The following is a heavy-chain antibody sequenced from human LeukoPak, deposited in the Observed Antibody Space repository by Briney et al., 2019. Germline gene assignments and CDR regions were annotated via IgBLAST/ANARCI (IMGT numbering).Heavy chain of an antibody. Sequence: GGSLRVSCAASGFTFSDARMSWGCQAPGEGHEWIGRIKSKNEGGTTEYAEPVRGRFTISRDASENTLSLQMSSLKIVDTAVYYCTKVIRGYSVIIHYWRQG. CDR3: TKVIRGYSVIIHY. V-gene: IGHV3-15*01. D-gene: IGHD5/OR15-5a*01. J-gene: IGHJ4*02. CDR2: IKSKNEGGTT. CDR1: GFTFSDAR.